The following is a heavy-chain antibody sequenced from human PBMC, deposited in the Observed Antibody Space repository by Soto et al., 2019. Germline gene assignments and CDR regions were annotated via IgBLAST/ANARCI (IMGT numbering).Heavy chain of an antibody. D-gene: IGHD1-1*01. V-gene: IGHV3-23*01. CDR2: ISGSGGSI. CDR3: VKGYWKGDV. CDR1: GVSCSRYA. J-gene: IGHJ6*02. Sequence: GVSLRVACAAAGVSCSRYAMNWFRQAPGNGLEWVSAISGSGGSIHYADSVKGRFTISRDNSKNTLYLQMNSLRDEDTAVYHCVKGYWKGDVWGQGTTVTVSS.